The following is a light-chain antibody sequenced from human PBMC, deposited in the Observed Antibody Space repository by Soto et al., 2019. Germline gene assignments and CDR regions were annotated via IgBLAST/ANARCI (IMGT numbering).Light chain of an antibody. Sequence: EIVMTQSPATLSASPGERATLSCRASHSVSSNLAWYQQKPGQAPRLLIYGASTRATGIPARFSGSGSGTDFTLTIRRLEPEDFAVYYCQQYGSSYPWTFGQGTKVDIK. V-gene: IGKV3-15*01. CDR1: HSVSSN. J-gene: IGKJ1*01. CDR2: GAS. CDR3: QQYGSSYPWT.